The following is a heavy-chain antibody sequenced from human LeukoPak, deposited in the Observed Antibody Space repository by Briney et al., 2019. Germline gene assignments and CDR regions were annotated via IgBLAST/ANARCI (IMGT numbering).Heavy chain of an antibody. J-gene: IGHJ2*01. V-gene: IGHV4-39*07. CDR3: ARVSPYWYFDL. CDR2: IYHSGST. CDR1: GGSMIRTDYY. Sequence: SETLSLTCTVSGGSMIRTDYYWGWIRQPPGKGLEWIGSIYHSGSTYYNPSLESRVSVSVDTSKSQFSLRLSSVTAADTAVYYCARVSPYWYFDLWGRGTLVTVSS.